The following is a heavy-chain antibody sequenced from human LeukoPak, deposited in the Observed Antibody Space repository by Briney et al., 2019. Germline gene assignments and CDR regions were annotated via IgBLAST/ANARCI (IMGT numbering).Heavy chain of an antibody. Sequence: PGGSLRLSRVAPGFSFSNLAMGWVRQAPGNGLEWVSVISDSGDITYYADSVKGRFTISRDNSRNTLYLQMNSLRVDDTAVYYCAKDARRYSGWYFFDHWGQGTLVTVSS. D-gene: IGHD6-19*01. CDR2: ISDSGDIT. J-gene: IGHJ4*02. V-gene: IGHV3-23*01. CDR1: GFSFSNLA. CDR3: AKDARRYSGWYFFDH.